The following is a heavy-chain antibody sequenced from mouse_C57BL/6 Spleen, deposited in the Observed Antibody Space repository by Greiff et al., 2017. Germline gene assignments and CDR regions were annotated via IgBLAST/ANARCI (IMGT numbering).Heavy chain of an antibody. CDR1: GFNIKDDY. Sequence: VQLQQSGAELVRPGASVKLSCTASGFNIKDDYMHWVKQRPEQGLEWIGWIDPENGDTEYASKFQGKATITADTSSNTAYLQLSSLTSEDTAVYYCTTERPLHYFDYWGQGTTLTVSS. V-gene: IGHV14-4*01. CDR2: IDPENGDT. CDR3: TTERPLHYFDY. J-gene: IGHJ2*01.